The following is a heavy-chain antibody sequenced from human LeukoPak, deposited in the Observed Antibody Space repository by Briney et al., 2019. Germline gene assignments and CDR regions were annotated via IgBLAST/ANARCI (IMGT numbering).Heavy chain of an antibody. J-gene: IGHJ4*02. CDR1: GFTFAKYA. Sequence: QPGGSLTLSCVGSGFTFAKYAMPWVREAPGKGLEWVSVISGSGNLTYYAESVKGRFTISRDNSKMTLDLQVYTHSAHDTAIYYCAKDRAGANWGQGTLVLVSS. CDR3: AKDRAGAN. V-gene: IGHV3-23*01. CDR2: ISGSGNLT.